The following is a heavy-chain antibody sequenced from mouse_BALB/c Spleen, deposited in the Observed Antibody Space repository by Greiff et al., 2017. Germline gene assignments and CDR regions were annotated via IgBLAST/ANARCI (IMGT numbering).Heavy chain of an antibody. CDR2: IWSGGST. D-gene: IGHD1-1*01. V-gene: IGHV2-2*02. CDR3: AVSGSSYYFDY. Sequence: VQLQQSGPGLVQPSQSLSITCTVSGFSLTSYGVHWVRQSPGKGLEWLGVIWSGGSTDYNAAFISRLSISKDNSKSQVFFKMNSLQANDTAIYYCAVSGSSYYFDYWGQGTTLTVSS. J-gene: IGHJ2*01. CDR1: GFSLTSYG.